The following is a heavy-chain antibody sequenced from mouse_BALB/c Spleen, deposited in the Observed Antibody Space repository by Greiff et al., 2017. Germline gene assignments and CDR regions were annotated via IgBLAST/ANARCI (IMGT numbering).Heavy chain of an antibody. Sequence: SGAELVRSGASVKLSCTASGFNIKDYYMHWVKQRPEQGLEWIGWIDPENGDTEYAPKFQGKATMTADTSSNTAYLQLSSLTSEDTAVYYCTGIAYAMDYWGQGTSVTVSS. CDR2: IDPENGDT. V-gene: IGHV14-4*02. CDR1: GFNIKDYY. CDR3: TGIAYAMDY. J-gene: IGHJ4*01.